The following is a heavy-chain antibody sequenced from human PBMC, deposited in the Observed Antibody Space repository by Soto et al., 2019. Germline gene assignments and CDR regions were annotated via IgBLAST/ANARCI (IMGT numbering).Heavy chain of an antibody. Sequence: PSETLSLTCAVSGDSIGRNVRWCCVRQPPEKGLEWIGEVYHNGLTDYNPSLKGRVTMSADTSKNQFSLNVTSVTAADTAMYYCARDAAVPAETDRFDYRGPVTLAIVS. CDR2: VYHNGLT. CDR3: ARDAAVPAETDRFDY. CDR1: GDSIGRNVR. V-gene: IGHV4-4*02. J-gene: IGHJ4*02. D-gene: IGHD2-2*01.